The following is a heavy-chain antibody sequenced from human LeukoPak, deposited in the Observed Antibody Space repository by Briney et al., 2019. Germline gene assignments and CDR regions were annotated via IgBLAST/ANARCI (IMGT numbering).Heavy chain of an antibody. CDR1: GGSISPYY. Sequence: SETLSLTCTVSGGSISPYYWTWIRQSPGKGLEWIGYISASGTTDYNPSLKGRVTVSVDTSKSQFSLHLNSVTAADTAVFYCARRSTLFYFDYWGQGALVTVSS. V-gene: IGHV4-4*09. CDR2: ISASGTT. D-gene: IGHD6-6*01. CDR3: ARRSTLFYFDY. J-gene: IGHJ4*02.